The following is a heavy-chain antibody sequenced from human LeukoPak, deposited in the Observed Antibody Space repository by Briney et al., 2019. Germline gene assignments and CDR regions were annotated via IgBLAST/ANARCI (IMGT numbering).Heavy chain of an antibody. J-gene: IGHJ6*03. CDR1: GYTFTSYD. V-gene: IGHV1-2*02. Sequence: GASVKVSCKASGYTFTSYDINWVRQAPGQGLEWMGWINPNSGGTNYAQKFQGRVTMTRDTSISTAYMELSSLRSEDTAVYYCARAVAATFGLYYYYMDVWGKGTTVTVSS. CDR3: ARAVAATFGLYYYYMDV. D-gene: IGHD6-19*01. CDR2: INPNSGGT.